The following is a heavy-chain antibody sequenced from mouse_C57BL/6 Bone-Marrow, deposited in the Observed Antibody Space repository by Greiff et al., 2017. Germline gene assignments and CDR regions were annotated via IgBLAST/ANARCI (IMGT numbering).Heavy chain of an antibody. V-gene: IGHV5-4*03. Sequence: EVKLVESGGGLVKPGGSLKLSCAASGFTFSSYALSWVRQTPEKRLEWVATISDGGSYTYYPDNVKGRFTISRDNAKNNLYLQMSHLKSEATALYYCAREDHGGSGYPSWGQGTLVTVSA. CDR2: ISDGGSYT. J-gene: IGHJ3*01. CDR3: AREDHGGSGYPS. CDR1: GFTFSSYA. D-gene: IGHD3-2*02.